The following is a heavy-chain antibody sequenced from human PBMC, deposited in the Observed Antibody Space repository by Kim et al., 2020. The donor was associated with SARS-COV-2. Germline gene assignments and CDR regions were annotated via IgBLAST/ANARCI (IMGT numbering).Heavy chain of an antibody. CDR3: ARGGSGSYYY. D-gene: IGHD1-26*01. J-gene: IGHJ4*02. CDR2: T. Sequence: TYNADSVKGRFNISRDKSKNTLDLQMNSLRAEDTAVYYCARGGSGSYYYWGQGTLVTGSS. V-gene: IGHV3-53*01.